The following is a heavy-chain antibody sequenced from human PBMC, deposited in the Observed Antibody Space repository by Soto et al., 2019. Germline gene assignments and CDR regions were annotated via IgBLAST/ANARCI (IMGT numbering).Heavy chain of an antibody. V-gene: IGHV5-51*01. Sequence: PGESLKISCKGSGYSFAVYWIAWVRQMPGKGLEWMGIIYPGDSDTRYSPSFQGQVTISADKSINTAYLQWSSLKASDTAMYYSARPQGAAAGTLDGMDVWGQGTTVTVSS. CDR2: IYPGDSDT. CDR1: GYSFAVYW. CDR3: ARPQGAAAGTLDGMDV. D-gene: IGHD6-13*01. J-gene: IGHJ6*02.